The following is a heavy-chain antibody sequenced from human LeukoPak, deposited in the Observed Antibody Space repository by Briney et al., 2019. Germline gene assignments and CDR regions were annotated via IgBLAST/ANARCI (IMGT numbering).Heavy chain of an antibody. CDR3: ARDFGPLGSWSIDY. CDR2: ISSSNRYT. D-gene: IGHD6-13*01. J-gene: IGHJ4*02. Sequence: GGSLRLSCAPSLFTLRDYYMSCVPQAPGKGLEWVSYISSSNRYTNYADSVKGRFTISRDNAKNSLYLQMNSLRDEDTAVYYCARDFGPLGSWSIDYWGQGTLVTVSS. CDR1: LFTLRDYY. V-gene: IGHV3-11*06.